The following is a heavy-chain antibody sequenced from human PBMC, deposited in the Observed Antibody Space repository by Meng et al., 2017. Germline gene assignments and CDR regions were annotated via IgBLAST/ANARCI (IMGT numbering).Heavy chain of an antibody. CDR1: GFTFSSYA. J-gene: IGHJ3*02. CDR3: AKFGITMVRFPHDAFDI. Sequence: GGSLRLSCAASGFTFSSYAMHWVRQAPGKGLEWVAVISYDGSNKYYADSVKGRFTISRDNSKNTLYLQMNSLRAEDTAVYYCAKFGITMVRFPHDAFDIWGQGTMVTVSS. D-gene: IGHD3-10*01. CDR2: ISYDGSNK. V-gene: IGHV3-30*04.